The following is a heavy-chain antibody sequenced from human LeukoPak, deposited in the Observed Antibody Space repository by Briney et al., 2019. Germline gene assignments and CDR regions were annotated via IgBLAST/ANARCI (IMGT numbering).Heavy chain of an antibody. CDR2: IYPGDSDT. D-gene: IGHD1-26*01. J-gene: IGHJ3*02. V-gene: IGHV5-51*01. CDR3: ARPFASGSYDDAFDI. CDR1: GYTFTSYW. Sequence: GESLKISCKGSGYTFTSYWIGWVRQMPGKGLEGMGVIYPGDSDTRYSPSFQGQVTISVDKTNRIAYLQWSNLKASDTAMYYCARPFASGSYDDAFDIWGQGTMVTVS.